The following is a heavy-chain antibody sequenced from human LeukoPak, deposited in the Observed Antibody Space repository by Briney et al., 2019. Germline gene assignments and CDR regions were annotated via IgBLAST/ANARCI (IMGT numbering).Heavy chain of an antibody. D-gene: IGHD3-10*01. J-gene: IGHJ4*02. CDR2: INPNSGGT. CDR1: GYTFTGYY. CDR3: ARAYGSGSYFLYDY. V-gene: IGHV1-2*02. Sequence: VVSVKVSCKASGYTFTGYYMHWVRQAPGQGLEWMGWINPNSGGTNYAQKFQGRVTMTRDTSISTAYMELSRLRSDDTAVYYCARAYGSGSYFLYDYWGQGTLVTVSS.